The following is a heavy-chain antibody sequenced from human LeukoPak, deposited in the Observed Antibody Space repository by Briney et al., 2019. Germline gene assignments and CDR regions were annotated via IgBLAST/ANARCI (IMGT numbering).Heavy chain of an antibody. V-gene: IGHV1-2*02. CDR1: GYTFTGYY. CDR3: ARDSGSYFGSAFDI. D-gene: IGHD1-26*01. CDR2: INPNSGGT. Sequence: ASVKVSCTASGYTFTGYYMHWVRQAPGQGLEWMGWINPNSGGTNYAQKFQGRVTMTRDTSISTAYMELSRLRSDDTAVYYCARDSGSYFGSAFDIWGQGTMVTVSS. J-gene: IGHJ3*02.